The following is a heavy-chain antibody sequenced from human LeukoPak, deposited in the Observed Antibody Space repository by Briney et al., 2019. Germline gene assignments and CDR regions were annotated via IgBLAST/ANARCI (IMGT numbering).Heavy chain of an antibody. D-gene: IGHD3-10*01. Sequence: PSETLSLTCTVSGGSISSYYWSWIRQPPGKGLEWIGYIYYSGSTNYNPSLKSRVTISVDTSKNQFSLKLSSVTAADTAVYYCARGGGVTMVRGASMFDYWGQGTLVTVSS. V-gene: IGHV4-59*01. J-gene: IGHJ4*02. CDR2: IYYSGST. CDR3: ARGGGVTMVRGASMFDY. CDR1: GGSISSYY.